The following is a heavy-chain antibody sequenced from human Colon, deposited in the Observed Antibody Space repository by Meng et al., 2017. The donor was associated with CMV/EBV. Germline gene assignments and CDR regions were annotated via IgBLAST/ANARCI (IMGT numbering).Heavy chain of an antibody. J-gene: IGHJ4*02. Sequence: GESLKISCAASGYTFSSYVMSWVRQAPGKGLEWVSDIYGGRSRTHYADSVKGRFTISRDNSQNTLYLQMDSLRAEDTAVYYCAKARGSYYYESGGSGFDSWGQGTQVTVSS. V-gene: IGHV3-23*03. CDR1: GYTFSSYV. D-gene: IGHD3-22*01. CDR2: IYGGRSRT. CDR3: AKARGSYYYESGGSGFDS.